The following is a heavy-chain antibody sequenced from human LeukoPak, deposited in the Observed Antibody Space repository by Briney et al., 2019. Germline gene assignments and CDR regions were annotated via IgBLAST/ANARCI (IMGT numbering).Heavy chain of an antibody. CDR3: ARDRIAAAGWFDP. CDR2: ISSSSSYI. J-gene: IGHJ5*02. D-gene: IGHD6-13*01. Sequence: PGGSLRLSCAASGFTFSSYSMNWVRQAPGKGLEWVSSISSSSSYIYYADSVKGRFTISRDTAKNSLYLQMNSLRAEDTAVYYCARDRIAAAGWFDPWGQGTLVTVSS. V-gene: IGHV3-21*01. CDR1: GFTFSSYS.